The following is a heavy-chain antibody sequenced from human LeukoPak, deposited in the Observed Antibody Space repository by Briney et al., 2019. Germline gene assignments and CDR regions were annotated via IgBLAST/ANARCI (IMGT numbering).Heavy chain of an antibody. D-gene: IGHD3-22*01. V-gene: IGHV3-7*03. J-gene: IGHJ3*02. CDR3: AKGNYEAPIDAFDI. Sequence: GGSLRLSCAASGFTFRNNWMSWVRQAPGKGLEWVANIKQDGSDKNYVDSVKGRFTISRDNSKNTLYLQMNSLRAEDTAVYYCAKGNYEAPIDAFDIWGQGTMVTVSS. CDR1: GFTFRNNW. CDR2: IKQDGSDK.